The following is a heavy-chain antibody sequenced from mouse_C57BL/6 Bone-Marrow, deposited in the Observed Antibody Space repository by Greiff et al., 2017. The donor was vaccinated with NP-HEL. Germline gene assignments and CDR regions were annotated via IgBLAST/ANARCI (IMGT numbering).Heavy chain of an antibody. J-gene: IGHJ3*01. CDR1: GYTFTDYY. D-gene: IGHD2-3*01. CDR2: INPNNGGT. CDR3: ANFYDPFAY. V-gene: IGHV1-26*01. Sequence: EVQLQQSGPELVKPGASVKISCKASGYTFTDYYMNWVKQSHGKSLEWIGDINPNNGGTSYNQKFKGKATLTVDKSSSTAYMELRSLTSEDSAVYYCANFYDPFAYWGQGTLVTVSA.